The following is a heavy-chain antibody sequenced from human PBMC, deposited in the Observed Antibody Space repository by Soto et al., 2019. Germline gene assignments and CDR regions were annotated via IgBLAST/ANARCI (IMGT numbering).Heavy chain of an antibody. J-gene: IGHJ4*02. D-gene: IGHD2-21*02. Sequence: QVQLVQSGAEEKKPGASVKVSCKASGYTFTSYAMHWVRQAPGQRLEWMGWINAGNGNTKYSQKFQGRVTITRDTSAKTAYMELSSLRSEDTAVYYGARSFVVVTDFDYWGQGTLVTVSS. CDR1: GYTFTSYA. CDR2: INAGNGNT. CDR3: ARSFVVVTDFDY. V-gene: IGHV1-3*05.